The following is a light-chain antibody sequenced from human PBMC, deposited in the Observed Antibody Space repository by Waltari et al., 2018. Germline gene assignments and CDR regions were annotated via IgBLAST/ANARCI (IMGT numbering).Light chain of an antibody. V-gene: IGLV3-21*02. CDR1: KIGSKS. Sequence: SYVLTQPPSVSVPPGQAATLTCGGNKIGSKSAHWLQQKTGQAPVLVMYDGHDRPSEIPERFSGSNSGSTATLTINRVEAGDEADYYCQVWDSGSDHWVFGGGTKLTVL. J-gene: IGLJ3*02. CDR3: QVWDSGSDHWV. CDR2: DGH.